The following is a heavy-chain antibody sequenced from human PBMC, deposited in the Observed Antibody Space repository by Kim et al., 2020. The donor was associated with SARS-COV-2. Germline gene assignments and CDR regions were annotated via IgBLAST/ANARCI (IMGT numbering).Heavy chain of an antibody. D-gene: IGHD1-26*01. V-gene: IGHV4-31*03. J-gene: IGHJ5*02. CDR3: ARGVVGARGWFDP. Sequence: SETLSLTCTVSGGSISSGGYYWSWIRQHPGKGLEWIGYIYYSGSTYYNPSLKSRVTISVDTSKNQFSLKLSSVTAADTAVYYCARGVVGARGWFDPWGQGTLVTVSS. CDR1: GGSISSGGYY. CDR2: IYYSGST.